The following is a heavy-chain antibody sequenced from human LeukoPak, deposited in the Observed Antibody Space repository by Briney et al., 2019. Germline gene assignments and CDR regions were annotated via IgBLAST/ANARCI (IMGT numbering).Heavy chain of an antibody. V-gene: IGHV4-39*07. CDR1: GGSISSSSYY. J-gene: IGHJ4*02. CDR2: IYYSGST. CDR3: ARPYGSGSYFDY. D-gene: IGHD3-10*01. Sequence: SETLSLTCTVSGGSISSSSYYWGWIRQPPGKGLEWIGSIYYSGSTYYNPTLKSRVTISVDTSKNQFSLKLSSVTAADTAVYYCARPYGSGSYFDYWGQGTLVTVSS.